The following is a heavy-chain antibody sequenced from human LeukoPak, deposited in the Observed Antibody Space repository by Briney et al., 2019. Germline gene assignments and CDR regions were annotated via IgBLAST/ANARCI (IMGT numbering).Heavy chain of an antibody. J-gene: IGHJ4*02. CDR1: DDSISDYY. CDR2: ISGSGGST. Sequence: ETLSLTCTVSDDSISDYYRGWIRQAPGKGLEWVSSISGSGGSTYYADSVEGRFSISRDNSQNTLYLQMNSLSPEDTAVYYCAKDQDDFWSAHQNYYFDSWGQGILVTVSS. CDR3: AKDQDDFWSAHQNYYFDS. V-gene: IGHV3-23*01. D-gene: IGHD3-3*01.